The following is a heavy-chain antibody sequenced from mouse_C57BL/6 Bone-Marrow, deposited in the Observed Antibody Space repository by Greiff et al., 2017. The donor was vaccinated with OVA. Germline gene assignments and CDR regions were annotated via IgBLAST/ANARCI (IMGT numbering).Heavy chain of an antibody. V-gene: IGHV10-1*01. J-gene: IGHJ2*01. CDR3: VRLYYEYDAEPFDY. CDR2: IRSKSNNYAT. CDR1: GFSFNTYA. D-gene: IGHD2-4*01. Sequence: EVQLVESGGGLVQPKGSLKLSCAASGFSFNTYAMNWVRPAPGKGLEWVARIRSKSNNYATYYADSVKDRFTISRDDSESMLYLQMNNLKTEDTAMYYCVRLYYEYDAEPFDYWGQGTTLTVSS.